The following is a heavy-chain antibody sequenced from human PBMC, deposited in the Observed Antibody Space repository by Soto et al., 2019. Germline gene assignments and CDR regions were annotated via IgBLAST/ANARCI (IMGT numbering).Heavy chain of an antibody. J-gene: IGHJ4*02. V-gene: IGHV3-7*02. CDR3: ATVIDC. CDR1: GLTFSKYW. Sequence: EVQLVESGGGLVQPGGSLRLSCVASGLTFSKYWMTRVRQAPGKGLEWVANIKPDGTAKYFLGSVKGRFTISRDNANNSLYLQMDSLRADDTAVYYCATVIDCWGQGTLVTVSS. CDR2: IKPDGTAK.